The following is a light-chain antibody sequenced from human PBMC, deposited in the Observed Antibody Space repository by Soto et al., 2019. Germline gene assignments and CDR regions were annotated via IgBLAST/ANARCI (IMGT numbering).Light chain of an antibody. Sequence: ALTQPRSVSGSPGQSVTISCTGTSSDVGGYNYVSWYQQHPGKAPKLMIYDVSKRPSGVPDRFSGSKSGNTASLTISGLQAEDEADYYCCSYAGSPYVFGTGTKLTVL. CDR2: DVS. V-gene: IGLV2-11*01. CDR3: CSYAGSPYV. CDR1: SSDVGGYNY. J-gene: IGLJ1*01.